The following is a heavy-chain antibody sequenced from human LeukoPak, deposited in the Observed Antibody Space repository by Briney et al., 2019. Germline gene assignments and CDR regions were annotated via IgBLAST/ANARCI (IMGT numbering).Heavy chain of an antibody. J-gene: IGHJ3*02. CDR3: ARHYFDSSGYHRAAFDT. V-gene: IGHV4-59*08. Sequence: SETLSLTCTVSGGSISTYYWSWIRQPPGKGLEWIGYIYYRGSTNYNPSLKSRVTLSVDTSKSQFSLRLTSVTAADTAIYYCARHYFDSSGYHRAAFDTWGQGTMVTVSS. D-gene: IGHD3-22*01. CDR2: IYYRGST. CDR1: GGSISTYY.